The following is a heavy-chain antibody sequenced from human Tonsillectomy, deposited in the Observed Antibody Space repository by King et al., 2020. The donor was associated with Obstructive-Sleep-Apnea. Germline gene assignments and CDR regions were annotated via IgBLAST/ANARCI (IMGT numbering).Heavy chain of an antibody. D-gene: IGHD6-13*01. V-gene: IGHV3-9*01. J-gene: IGHJ1*01. Sequence: EVQLVESGGGLVQPGRSLRLSCSASGFTFDDYAMHWVRQAPGKGLEWVSRISWNSGSVGYADSVKGRFTISRDNAKNSLYLQMNSLGTEDTALYYCAAAWGSSSWSGHFQHWGQGTLVTVSS. CDR3: AAAWGSSSWSGHFQH. CDR1: GFTFDDYA. CDR2: ISWNSGSV.